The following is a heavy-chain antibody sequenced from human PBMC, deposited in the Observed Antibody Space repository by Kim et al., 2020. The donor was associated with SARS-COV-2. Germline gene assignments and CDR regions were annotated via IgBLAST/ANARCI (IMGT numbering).Heavy chain of an antibody. V-gene: IGHV3-30*18. J-gene: IGHJ6*02. Sequence: GGSLRLSCAASGFTFSSYGMHWVRQAPGKGLEWVAVISYDGSNKYYADSVKGRFTISRDNSKNTLYLQMNSLRAEDTAVYYCANEQRITIFGPHYGMDVWGQGTTVTVS. CDR1: GFTFSSYG. CDR3: ANEQRITIFGPHYGMDV. CDR2: ISYDGSNK. D-gene: IGHD3-3*01.